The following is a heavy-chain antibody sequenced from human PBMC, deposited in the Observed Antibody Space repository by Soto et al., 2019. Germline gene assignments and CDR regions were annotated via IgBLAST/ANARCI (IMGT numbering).Heavy chain of an antibody. D-gene: IGHD6-13*01. J-gene: IGHJ4*02. CDR2: ISAYNGNT. V-gene: IGHV1-18*01. Sequence: QVQLVQSGAEVKKPGASVKVSCKASGYTFTSYGISWVRQAPGQGLEWMGWISAYNGNTNYAQKLQGRVTMTTDTSTRTVYMGLRSLRSDATAVYFCASSIAAAVDFDYWGQGTLVTVSS. CDR3: ASSIAAAVDFDY. CDR1: GYTFTSYG.